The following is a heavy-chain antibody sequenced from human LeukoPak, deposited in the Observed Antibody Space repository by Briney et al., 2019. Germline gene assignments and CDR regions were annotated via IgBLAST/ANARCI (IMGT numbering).Heavy chain of an antibody. V-gene: IGHV3-21*01. CDR2: ISSSSSYI. Sequence: PGGSLRLSCAASGFTFSSYSMNWVRQAPGKGLEWVSSISSSSSYIYYADSVKGRFTISRDNAKNSLYLQMNSLRAEDTAVYYCARDCGGSCYGTFDYWGQGTLVTVSS. J-gene: IGHJ4*02. D-gene: IGHD2-15*01. CDR3: ARDCGGSCYGTFDY. CDR1: GFTFSSYS.